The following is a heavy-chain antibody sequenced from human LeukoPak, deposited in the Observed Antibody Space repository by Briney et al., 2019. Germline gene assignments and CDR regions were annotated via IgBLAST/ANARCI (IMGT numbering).Heavy chain of an antibody. CDR2: ISVSGTDT. CDR3: VKEGGFRIPFDY. V-gene: IGHV3-23*01. Sequence: GGSLRLSCAASGFIFSSYGMAWVRQATGQGLEWVAVISVSGTDTKYAASVKGRFTISRDDSKNTLYLQMNSLRVEDTAAYYCVKEGGFRIPFDYWGQGTLVTVSS. J-gene: IGHJ4*02. CDR1: GFIFSSYG. D-gene: IGHD2-15*01.